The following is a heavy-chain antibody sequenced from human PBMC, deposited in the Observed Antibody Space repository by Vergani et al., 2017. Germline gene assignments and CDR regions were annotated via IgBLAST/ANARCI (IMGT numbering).Heavy chain of an antibody. CDR3: AKQYFVSGNYLFDY. D-gene: IGHD3-10*01. CDR2: ISGSSVSA. CDR1: EFTFSNYA. V-gene: IGHV3-23*01. J-gene: IGHJ4*02. Sequence: EVQLLESGGGLVQPGGSLRLTCAASEFTFSNYAMNWGRQAPGKGLEWVSGISGSSVSAYYTDSGKGRFTISRDNSKNMLFLQMNNLRTEDTAIYYCAKQYFVSGNYLFDYWGQGTLVTVSS.